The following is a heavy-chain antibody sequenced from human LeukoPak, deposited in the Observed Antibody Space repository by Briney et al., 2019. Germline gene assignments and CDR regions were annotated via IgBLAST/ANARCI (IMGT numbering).Heavy chain of an antibody. CDR3: ARDRGENYDSSGCYDY. D-gene: IGHD3-22*01. CDR1: GFTFSNYY. V-gene: IGHV3-11*06. CDR2: ISGSSSYT. Sequence: NSGGSLRLSCAASGFTFSNYYMSWIRQAPGKGLEWVSYISGSSSYTNSADSVKGRFTISRDNAKNSLYLQMNSLRAEDTAVYYCARDRGENYDSSGCYDYWGQGTLVIVSS. J-gene: IGHJ4*02.